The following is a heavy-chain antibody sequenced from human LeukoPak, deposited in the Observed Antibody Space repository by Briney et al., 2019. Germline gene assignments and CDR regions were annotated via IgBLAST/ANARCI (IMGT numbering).Heavy chain of an antibody. CDR1: GGSISSSS. CDR3: AGDHQRHYYDSSGQVDY. D-gene: IGHD3-22*01. J-gene: IGHJ4*02. Sequence: PSETLSLTCTVSGGSISSSSYYWGWIRQPPGKGLEWVSSTSSSSSYIYYADSVKGRFTISRDNAKNSLYLQMNSLSAEDTAVYYCAGDHQRHYYDSSGQVDYWGQGTLVTVSS. V-gene: IGHV3-21*01. CDR2: TSSSSSYI.